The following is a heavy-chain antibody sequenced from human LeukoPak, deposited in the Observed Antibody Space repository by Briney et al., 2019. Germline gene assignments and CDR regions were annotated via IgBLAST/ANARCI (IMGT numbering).Heavy chain of an antibody. V-gene: IGHV4-61*01. Sequence: SETLSLTCTVSGGSVSSGSYYWSWIRQPPGKGLEWIGYIYYSGSTNYNPSLKSRVTISVDTSKNQFSLKLSSVTAADTAVFYCAKDPAAVAAYYGMDVWGQGTTVTVSS. J-gene: IGHJ6*02. CDR3: AKDPAAVAAYYGMDV. CDR1: GGSVSSGSYY. D-gene: IGHD6-19*01. CDR2: IYYSGST.